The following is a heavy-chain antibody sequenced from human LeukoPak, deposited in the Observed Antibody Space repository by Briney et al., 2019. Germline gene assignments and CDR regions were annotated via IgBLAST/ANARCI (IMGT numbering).Heavy chain of an antibody. J-gene: IGHJ4*02. CDR1: GFTFSSYA. CDR3: AKGHTTIIVGVITYLDY. Sequence: GGSLRLSCVASGFTFSSYAMSWVRQAPGKGLHWVSTIASGGSTDYADSVKGRFTISRDNSKNTLYLQMNSLRAEDTAVYYCAKGHTTIIVGVITYLDYWGQGTLVSVSS. D-gene: IGHD3-22*01. CDR2: IASGGST. V-gene: IGHV3-23*01.